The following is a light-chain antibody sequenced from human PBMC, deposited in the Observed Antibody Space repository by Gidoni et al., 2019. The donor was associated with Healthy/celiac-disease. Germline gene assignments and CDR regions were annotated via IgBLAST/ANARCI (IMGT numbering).Light chain of an antibody. CDR1: GSNIGSNT. J-gene: IGLJ3*02. CDR2: SNN. Sequence: QSVLTQPPYASGTPGQRVTIACSGRGSNIGSNTVHWYQPLPGTAPKLLIYSNNQRPSGVPDRFSGSKSGTSASLAISGLQSEDEADYYCAAWDDSLNGWVFGGGTKLTVL. V-gene: IGLV1-44*01. CDR3: AAWDDSLNGWV.